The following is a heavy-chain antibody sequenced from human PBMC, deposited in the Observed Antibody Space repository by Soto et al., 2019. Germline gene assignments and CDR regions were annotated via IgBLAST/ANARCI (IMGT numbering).Heavy chain of an antibody. CDR2: ISGSGGST. V-gene: IGHV3-23*01. Sequence: LRLSCAASGFTFSSYAMSWVRQAPGKGLEWVSAISGSGGSTYYADSVKGRFTISRDNSKNTLYLQMNSLRAEDTAVYYCAKEVYYDSRGMGAFDIWGQGTMVTVSS. CDR1: GFTFSSYA. CDR3: AKEVYYDSRGMGAFDI. D-gene: IGHD3-22*01. J-gene: IGHJ3*02.